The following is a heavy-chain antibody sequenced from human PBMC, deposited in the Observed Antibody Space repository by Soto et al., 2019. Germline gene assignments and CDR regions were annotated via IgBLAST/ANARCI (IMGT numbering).Heavy chain of an antibody. CDR1: GGTFSSYA. D-gene: IGHD2-21*02. CDR2: IIPILKTA. V-gene: IGHV1-69*06. J-gene: IGHJ4*02. CDR3: TEGGGGYGGNSIV. Sequence: QVQLVQSGAEVKKPGSSVKVSCKASGGTFSSYAISWVRQAPGQGPEWMGGIIPILKTADYAQKFQGRVKVTPETPVSTTYLEVGHPAFEETAGDFWTEGGGGYGGNSIVWGQGTLVTVSS.